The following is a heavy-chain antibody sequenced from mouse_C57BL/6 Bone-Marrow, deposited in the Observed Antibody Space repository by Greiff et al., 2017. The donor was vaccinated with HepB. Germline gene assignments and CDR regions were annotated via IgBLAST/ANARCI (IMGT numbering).Heavy chain of an antibody. D-gene: IGHD1-1*01. J-gene: IGHJ2*01. Sequence: VQLQQSGAELVKPGASVKISCKASGYAFSSYWMNWVKQRPGKGLEWIGQIYPGDGDTNYNGKFKGKATLTADKSSSTAYMQLSSLTSEDSAVYFCARGGTVVENYFDYWGQGTTLTVSS. CDR2: IYPGDGDT. V-gene: IGHV1-80*01. CDR3: ARGGTVVENYFDY. CDR1: GYAFSSYW.